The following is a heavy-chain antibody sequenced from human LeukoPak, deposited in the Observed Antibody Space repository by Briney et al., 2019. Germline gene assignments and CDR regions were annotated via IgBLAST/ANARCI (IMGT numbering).Heavy chain of an antibody. J-gene: IGHJ4*02. CDR1: GGSISSGGYY. V-gene: IGHV4-31*03. D-gene: IGHD1-1*01. Sequence: SETLSLTCTVSGGSISSGGYYWSWIRQHPGKGLEWIGYIYYSGSTYYNPSLKSRVTIPVDTSKNQFSLKLSSVTAADTAVYYCARNDRSGGVDYWGQGTLVTVSS. CDR2: IYYSGST. CDR3: ARNDRSGGVDY.